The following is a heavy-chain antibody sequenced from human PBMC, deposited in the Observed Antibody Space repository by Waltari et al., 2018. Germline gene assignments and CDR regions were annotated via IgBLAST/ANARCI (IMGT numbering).Heavy chain of an antibody. CDR2: INYRGST. V-gene: IGHV4-39*01. CDR1: GGPISRRSYY. CDR3: ARHPAMTIMLWYFDL. D-gene: IGHD2-8*01. J-gene: IGHJ2*01. Sequence: QLQLQESGPGLVKPSETLSLTCTVSGGPISRRSYYWGWSRPPPGKGLEWIGSINYRGSTYYNPSLKSRVTISVDTSKNQFSLKLSSVTAADTAVYYCARHPAMTIMLWYFDLWGRGTLVTVSS.